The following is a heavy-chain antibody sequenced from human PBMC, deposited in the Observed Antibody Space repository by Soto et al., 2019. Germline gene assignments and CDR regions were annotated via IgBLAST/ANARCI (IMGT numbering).Heavy chain of an antibody. CDR1: GFTFSSYA. CDR2: ISYDGSNK. D-gene: IGHD6-19*01. Sequence: GGSLRLSCAASGFTFSSYAMHWVRQAPGKGLEWVAVISYDGSNKYYADSVKGRFTISRDNSKNTLYLQMNSLRAEDTAVYYCARGGPEQWQESRFDYWGQGTLVTVSS. J-gene: IGHJ4*02. CDR3: ARGGPEQWQESRFDY. V-gene: IGHV3-30-3*01.